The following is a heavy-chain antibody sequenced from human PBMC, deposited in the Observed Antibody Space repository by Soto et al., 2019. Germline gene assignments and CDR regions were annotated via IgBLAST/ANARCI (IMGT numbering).Heavy chain of an antibody. J-gene: IGHJ4*02. Sequence: SETLSLTCTVSGGSISSGDYYWSWIRQPPGKGLEWIGYIYYSGSTYYNPSLKSRVTISVDTSKNQFSLKLSSVTAADTAVYYCARDLTDTAIDYWGQGTLVTVSS. CDR2: IYYSGST. V-gene: IGHV4-30-4*01. CDR3: ARDLTDTAIDY. CDR1: GGSISSGDYY. D-gene: IGHD5-18*01.